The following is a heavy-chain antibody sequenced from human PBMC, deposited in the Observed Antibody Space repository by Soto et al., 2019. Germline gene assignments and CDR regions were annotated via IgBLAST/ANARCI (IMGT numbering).Heavy chain of an antibody. CDR1: GGSISSGGYY. CDR2: IYYSGST. J-gene: IGHJ4*02. D-gene: IGHD4-17*01. Sequence: QVQLQESGPGLVKPSQTLSLTCTVSGGSISSGGYYWSWIRQHPGKGLEWIGFIYYSGSTHYNPSLKSRVTISVDTSKNQFSLKLSSVTAADTAVYYCARNYGVNTPFDYWGQGTLVTVSS. V-gene: IGHV4-31*03. CDR3: ARNYGVNTPFDY.